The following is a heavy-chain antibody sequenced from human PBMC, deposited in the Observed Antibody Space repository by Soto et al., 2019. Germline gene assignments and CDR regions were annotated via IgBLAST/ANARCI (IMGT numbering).Heavy chain of an antibody. J-gene: IGHJ5*02. V-gene: IGHV4-59*01. CDR3: ARDLTYYDFWSGYYTGNWFDP. Sequence: PSETLSLTCTVSGGSISSYYWSWIRQPLGKGLEWIGYIYYSVSTNYNPSLKSRVTISVDTSKNQFSLKLSSVTAADTAVYYCARDLTYYDFWSGYYTGNWFDPWGQGTLVTVSS. CDR2: IYYSVST. CDR1: GGSISSYY. D-gene: IGHD3-3*01.